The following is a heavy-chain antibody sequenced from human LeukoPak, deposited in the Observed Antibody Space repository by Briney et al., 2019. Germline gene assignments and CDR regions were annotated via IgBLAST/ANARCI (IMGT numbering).Heavy chain of an antibody. CDR3: ARPRAYCGGDCYSPFDY. V-gene: IGHV1-69*13. Sequence: ASVKVSCKASGGTFSSYAISWVRQAPGQGLEWMGGIIPIFGTANYAQKFQGRVTITADESTSTAYMELSSLRSEDTAVYYCARPRAYCGGDCYSPFDYWGQGTLVTVSS. D-gene: IGHD2-21*01. J-gene: IGHJ4*02. CDR1: GGTFSSYA. CDR2: IIPIFGTA.